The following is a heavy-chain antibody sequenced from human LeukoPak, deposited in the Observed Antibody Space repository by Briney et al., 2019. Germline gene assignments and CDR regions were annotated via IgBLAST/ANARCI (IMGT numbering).Heavy chain of an antibody. Sequence: ASVTVSCKASGYTFTSYDFNWVRQATGQRPEWMGWMSPNSGDTGYVQKFQDRVTMTRTTSISTAYMELSSLRSDDTAVYYCARGPPNWGYDYWGPGTLVTVSS. CDR2: MSPNSGDT. V-gene: IGHV1-8*01. CDR3: ARGPPNWGYDY. J-gene: IGHJ4*02. CDR1: GYTFTSYD. D-gene: IGHD7-27*01.